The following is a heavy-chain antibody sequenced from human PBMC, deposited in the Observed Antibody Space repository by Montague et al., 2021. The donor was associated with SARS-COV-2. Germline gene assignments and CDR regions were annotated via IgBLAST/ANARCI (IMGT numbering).Heavy chain of an antibody. J-gene: IGHJ4*02. CDR2: IKEDGSEK. CDR1: GFTFSRYW. Sequence: SLRLSCAASGFTFSRYWVSWVRQAPGKGLEWVAYIKEDGSEKDYVDSVRGRFTISRDNAKNSLYLQMNSLRAEDTAVYYCATGSFDYWDQGTLVTVSS. V-gene: IGHV3-7*03. D-gene: IGHD2-15*01. CDR3: ATGSFDY.